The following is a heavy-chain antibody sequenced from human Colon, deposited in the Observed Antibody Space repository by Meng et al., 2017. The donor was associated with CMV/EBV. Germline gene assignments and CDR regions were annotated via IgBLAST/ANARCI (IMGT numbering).Heavy chain of an antibody. CDR2: IYPADSDT. V-gene: IGHV5-51*01. J-gene: IGHJ4*02. CDR1: GYSFTGYW. Sequence: KVSCKGFGYSFTGYWIAWVRQMPGKGLEWMGIIYPADSDTRYSPSFQGHVTISADKSISTAYLQWSSLKASDTAMYYCARGGLADFDYWGQGALVTVSS. D-gene: IGHD3-16*01. CDR3: ARGGLADFDY.